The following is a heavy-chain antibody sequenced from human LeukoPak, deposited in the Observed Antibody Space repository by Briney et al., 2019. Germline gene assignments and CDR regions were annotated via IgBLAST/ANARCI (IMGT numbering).Heavy chain of an antibody. J-gene: IGHJ4*02. Sequence: GGSLRLSCAASGFTFSSYAMGWVRQAPGKGLEWVSTISGSGDTTYYADSVKGRFTISRDNSKNTLYLQMNSLTAEDTAVYYCARESFAARWDWGQGTLVTVSS. V-gene: IGHV3-23*01. CDR3: ARESFAARWD. D-gene: IGHD6-6*01. CDR2: ISGSGDTT. CDR1: GFTFSSYA.